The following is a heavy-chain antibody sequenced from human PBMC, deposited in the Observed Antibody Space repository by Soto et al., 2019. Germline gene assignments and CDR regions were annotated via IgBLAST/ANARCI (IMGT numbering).Heavy chain of an antibody. CDR1: GYTFTTYA. D-gene: IGHD3-16*01. CDR2: INAGNGNT. V-gene: IGHV1-3*01. CDR3: ARDWGTITVSLNWFDP. J-gene: IGHJ5*02. Sequence: ASVKVSCKASGYTFTTYAMHWVRQAPGQRLEWMGWINAGNGNTKYSQKFQGRVTITRDTSASTAYMELSSLRSEDTAVYYCARDWGTITVSLNWFDPWGQGTLVTVSS.